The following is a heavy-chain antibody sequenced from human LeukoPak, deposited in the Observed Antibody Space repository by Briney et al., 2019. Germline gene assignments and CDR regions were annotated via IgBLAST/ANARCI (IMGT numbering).Heavy chain of an antibody. Sequence: GGSLRLSCAASGFTFSSSGMHWVRQAPGKGLEWVAVISYDGSNKYYADSVKGRFTISRDNSKNTLYLQMNSLRAEDTAVYYCAKDLASDIVVVPAAPEFDPWGQGTLVTVSS. D-gene: IGHD2-2*01. V-gene: IGHV3-30*18. CDR3: AKDLASDIVVVPAAPEFDP. J-gene: IGHJ5*02. CDR1: GFTFSSSG. CDR2: ISYDGSNK.